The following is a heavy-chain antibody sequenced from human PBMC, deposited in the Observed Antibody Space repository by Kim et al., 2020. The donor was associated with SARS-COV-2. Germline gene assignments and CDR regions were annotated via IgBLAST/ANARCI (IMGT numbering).Heavy chain of an antibody. D-gene: IGHD4-17*01. CDR2: IYYSGST. V-gene: IGHV4-31*03. J-gene: IGHJ3*02. CDR3: ARSGDGDYVAGPGPNAFDI. CDR1: GGSISSGGYY. Sequence: SETLSLTCTVSGGSISSGGYYWSWIRQHPGKGLEWIGYIYYSGSTYYNPSLKSRVTISVDTSKNQFSLKLSSVTAADTAVYYCARSGDGDYVAGPGPNAFDIWGQGTMVTVSS.